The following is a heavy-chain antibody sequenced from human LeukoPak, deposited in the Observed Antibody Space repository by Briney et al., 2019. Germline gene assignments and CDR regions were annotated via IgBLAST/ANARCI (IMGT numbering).Heavy chain of an antibody. V-gene: IGHV3-30*02. J-gene: IGHJ4*02. CDR2: IRHDGSYQ. D-gene: IGHD3-22*01. Sequence: GGSLRLSCAAFGFTFSSYGTHWVRQTPGKGLEWVAFIRHDGSYQQYADSVKGRFTVSRDNSKDMVYLQMNSLRTEDTAVYYCAKNRDSSDYPRDFDYWGQGTLVTVSS. CDR1: GFTFSSYG. CDR3: AKNRDSSDYPRDFDY.